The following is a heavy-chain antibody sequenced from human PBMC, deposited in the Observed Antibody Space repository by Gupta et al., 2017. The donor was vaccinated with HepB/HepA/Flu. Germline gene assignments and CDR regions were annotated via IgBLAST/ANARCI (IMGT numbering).Heavy chain of an antibody. CDR1: GFNFGGFA. CDR2: ISGSGAST. CDR3: VKENQDIAKWFDP. J-gene: IGHJ5*01. D-gene: IGHD2-15*01. Sequence: ELQLLESGGGLAQPGGSLRLSCSASGFNFGGFAMSWVRQAPGKGLEWVSFISGSGASTDYADSVKGRFTISRDNSKNTLYLQMNSLRAEDTAIYFCVKENQDIAKWFDPWGQGTLVTVSS. V-gene: IGHV3-23*01.